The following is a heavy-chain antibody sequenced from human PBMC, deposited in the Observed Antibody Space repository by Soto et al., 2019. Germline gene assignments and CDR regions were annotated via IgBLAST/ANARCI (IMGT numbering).Heavy chain of an antibody. Sequence: QVTLKESGPVLVKPTETLTLTCTVSGLSLSTGKLGVSWIRQPPGKALEWLAHIFSNDDKSYSTSLRSRVTISKDTSRSQVVLIMTNMDPLDSGTYYCALIKDCSRTDCYLASFDPWGQGTLVTVSS. CDR3: ALIKDCSRTDCYLASFDP. CDR1: GLSLSTGKLG. J-gene: IGHJ5*02. D-gene: IGHD2-2*01. V-gene: IGHV2-26*01. CDR2: IFSNDDK.